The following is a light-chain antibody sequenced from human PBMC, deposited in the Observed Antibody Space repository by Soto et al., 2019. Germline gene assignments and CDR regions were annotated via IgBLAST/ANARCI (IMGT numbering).Light chain of an antibody. V-gene: IGKV3-11*01. J-gene: IGKJ3*01. CDR2: EAS. CDR3: QQRSNWSLT. Sequence: EGVWAESPATLSLSPGERATLSCRPSPSVSSYLAWYQQKRGQAPRLLIYEASNRATGIPARFSGSGSGTDFTLTIRSLEPADFAVYDCQQRSNWSLTVGPGTKV. CDR1: PSVSSY.